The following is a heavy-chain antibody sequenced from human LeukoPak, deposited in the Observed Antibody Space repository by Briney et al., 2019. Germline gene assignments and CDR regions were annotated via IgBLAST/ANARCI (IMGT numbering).Heavy chain of an antibody. V-gene: IGHV1-2*02. CDR2: INPNSGGT. CDR1: GYTFTGYY. D-gene: IGHD3-22*01. J-gene: IGHJ4*02. CDR3: ARDRMRYDSSGYY. Sequence: ASVKVSCKASGYTFTGYYMHWARQAPGQGLEWMGWINPNSGGTNYAQKFQGRVTMTRDTSISTAYMELSRLRSDDTAVYYCARDRMRYDSSGYYWGQGTLVTVSS.